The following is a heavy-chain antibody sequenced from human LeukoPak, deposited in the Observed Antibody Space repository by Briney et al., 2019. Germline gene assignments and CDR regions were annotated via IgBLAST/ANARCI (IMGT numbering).Heavy chain of an antibody. D-gene: IGHD3-22*01. CDR1: GYTFTSYY. J-gene: IGHJ4*02. Sequence: ASVKVSCKASGYTFTSYYMHWVRQAPGQGLEWMGIINPSGGSTSYAQKFQGRVTMTRDTSTSTVYMEPSSLRSEDTAVYYCARDGDYYDSSGYYSLFDYWGQGTLVTVSS. CDR2: INPSGGST. CDR3: ARDGDYYDSSGYYSLFDY. V-gene: IGHV1-46*01.